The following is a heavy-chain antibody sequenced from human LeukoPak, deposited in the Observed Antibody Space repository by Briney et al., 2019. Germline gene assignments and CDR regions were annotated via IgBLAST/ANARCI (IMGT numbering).Heavy chain of an antibody. CDR1: GGSISSGGYY. D-gene: IGHD3-22*01. J-gene: IGHJ3*02. V-gene: IGHV4-31*03. CDR3: ARVATYYYDSSGRYAFDI. Sequence: SETLSLTGTVSGGSISSGGYYWSWIRQHPGKGLEWIGYIYYSGSAYYNPSLKSRVTISVDTSKNQFSLKLSSVTAADTAVYYCARVATYYYDSSGRYAFDIWGQGTMVTVSS. CDR2: IYYSGSA.